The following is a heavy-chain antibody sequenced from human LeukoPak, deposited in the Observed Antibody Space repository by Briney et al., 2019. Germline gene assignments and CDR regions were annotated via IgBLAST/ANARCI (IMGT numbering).Heavy chain of an antibody. V-gene: IGHV1-18*04. Sequence: VSVKVSCKASGYTFSSYGISWVRQAAGQGLEWMGWISAYNGNTNYAQKLQGRVTMTTDTSTSTAYMELRSLRSDDTAVYYCARKFYGGYEDYWGQGTLVTVSS. D-gene: IGHD5-12*01. CDR1: GYTFSSYG. CDR2: ISAYNGNT. CDR3: ARKFYGGYEDY. J-gene: IGHJ4*02.